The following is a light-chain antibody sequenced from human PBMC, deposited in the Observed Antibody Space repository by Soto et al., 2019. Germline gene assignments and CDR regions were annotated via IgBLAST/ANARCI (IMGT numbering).Light chain of an antibody. CDR1: QSITTY. V-gene: IGKV1-39*01. CDR2: AAS. CDR3: QRCYSSPRT. Sequence: DIQMTQSPSTLSASVGDRVTITCRASQSITTYVNWYQQKLGKAPTLLIYAASSLQSGVPSRFSGSGSGTDFTLTISSLQSEDFATYFCQRCYSSPRTFGQGTKVEI. J-gene: IGKJ1*01.